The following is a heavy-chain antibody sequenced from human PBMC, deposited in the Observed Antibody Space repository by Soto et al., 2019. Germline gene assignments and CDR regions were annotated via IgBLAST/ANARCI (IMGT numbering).Heavy chain of an antibody. V-gene: IGHV4-59*01. CDR1: GGSISSYY. Sequence: KTSETLSLTCTVSGGSISSYYWSWIRQPPGKGLEWIGYIYYSGSTNYSPSLKSRVTISVDTSKNQFSLKLSSVTAADTAVYYCARDRFDYYDSSGYYYGLGWFDPWGQGTLVTVSS. J-gene: IGHJ5*02. CDR2: IYYSGST. D-gene: IGHD3-22*01. CDR3: ARDRFDYYDSSGYYYGLGWFDP.